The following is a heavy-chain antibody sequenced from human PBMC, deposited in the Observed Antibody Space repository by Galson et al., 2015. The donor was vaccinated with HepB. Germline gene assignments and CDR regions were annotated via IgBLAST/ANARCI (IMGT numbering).Heavy chain of an antibody. Sequence: SLRLSCAASGFTVSNEYMSWVRQAPGKGLEWVSVIYSGASTYYGDSVKGRFTISRDKSKNTLYLHMNSLKAEDTAVYYCVRDVGGNPVGIDYWGQGTLVTVSS. CDR3: VRDVGGNPVGIDY. CDR2: IYSGAST. V-gene: IGHV3-53*01. CDR1: GFTVSNEY. J-gene: IGHJ4*02. D-gene: IGHD4-23*01.